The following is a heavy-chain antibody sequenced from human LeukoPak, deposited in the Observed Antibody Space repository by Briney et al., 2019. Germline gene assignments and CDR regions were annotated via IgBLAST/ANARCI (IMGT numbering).Heavy chain of an antibody. Sequence: GGSLRLSCAASGFTFSSYEMNWVRQAPGKGLEWVSYILNSGTTTYYADSVKGRFTISRDNAKNSLYLQTNSLRAEDTGVYYCARDPPDYWGQGILVTVSS. CDR2: ILNSGTTT. V-gene: IGHV3-48*03. CDR3: ARDPPDY. CDR1: GFTFSSYE. J-gene: IGHJ4*02.